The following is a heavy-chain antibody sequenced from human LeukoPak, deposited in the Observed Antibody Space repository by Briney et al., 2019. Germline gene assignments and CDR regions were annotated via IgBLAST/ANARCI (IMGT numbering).Heavy chain of an antibody. J-gene: IGHJ5*02. Sequence: GWISAYNGNTNYAQKLQGRVTMTTDTSTSTAYMELRSLRSDDTAVYYCARDGGVVSNWFDPWGQGTLVTVSS. CDR2: ISAYNGNT. CDR3: ARDGGVVSNWFDP. V-gene: IGHV1-18*01. D-gene: IGHD2-15*01.